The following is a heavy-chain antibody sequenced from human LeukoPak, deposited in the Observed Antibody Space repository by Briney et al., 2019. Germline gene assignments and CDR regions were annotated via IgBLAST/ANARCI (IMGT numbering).Heavy chain of an antibody. CDR1: GGSISSYY. CDR3: AREGTAGTNLNWFDP. D-gene: IGHD1-1*01. Sequence: SETLSLTCTVSGGSISSYYWSWIRQPPGKGLEWIGYISYSGSTNFNPSLKGRVTISVDTSKNQLSLKLSSVTAADTAVYYCAREGTAGTNLNWFDPWGQGTLVTVSS. J-gene: IGHJ5*02. V-gene: IGHV4-59*01. CDR2: ISYSGST.